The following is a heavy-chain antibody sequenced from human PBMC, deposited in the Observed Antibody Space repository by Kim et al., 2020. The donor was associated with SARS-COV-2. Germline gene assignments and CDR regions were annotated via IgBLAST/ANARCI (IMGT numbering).Heavy chain of an antibody. CDR1: GFTVSSNY. D-gene: IGHD3-10*01. CDR2: IYSGGST. Sequence: GGSLRLSCAASGFTVSSNYMSWVRQAPGKGLEWVSVIYSGGSTYYADSVKSRFTISRDNSKNTLYLQMNSLRAEDTAVYYCARIVEGRSKLLWFGELSQIYFFVYYWGQGALVSASS. J-gene: IGHJ4*02. CDR3: ARIVEGRSKLLWFGELSQIYFFVYY. V-gene: IGHV3-53*01.